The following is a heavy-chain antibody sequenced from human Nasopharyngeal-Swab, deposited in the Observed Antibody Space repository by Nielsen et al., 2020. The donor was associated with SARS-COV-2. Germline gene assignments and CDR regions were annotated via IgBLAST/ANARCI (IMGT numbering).Heavy chain of an antibody. CDR1: GFTFSSYS. CDR2: IYSGGSST. CDR3: AKNSYGFGYYFDY. J-gene: IGHJ4*02. D-gene: IGHD5-18*01. V-gene: IGHV3-23*03. Sequence: GGSLRLSCAASGFTFSSYSMNWVRQAPGKGLEWVSVIYSGGSSTYYADSVKGRFTISRDNSKNTLYLQMNSLRAEDTAVYYCAKNSYGFGYYFDYWGQGTLVTVSS.